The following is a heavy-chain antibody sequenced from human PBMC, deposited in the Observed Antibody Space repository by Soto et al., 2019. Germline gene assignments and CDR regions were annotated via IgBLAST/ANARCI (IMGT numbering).Heavy chain of an antibody. CDR3: AADNSGYFCSAFDI. J-gene: IGHJ3*02. V-gene: IGHV1-58*01. CDR1: GISFSRSA. Sequence: SLKVSCNASGISFSRSAVHWVRQARGQGLEWIGWIVGFSGNTNYAQRVHQRLSFTRDLSTSTVYMELYNLTSDDTAIYFCAADNSGYFCSAFDIWGQGTAVTVS. CDR2: IVGFSGNT. D-gene: IGHD3-22*01.